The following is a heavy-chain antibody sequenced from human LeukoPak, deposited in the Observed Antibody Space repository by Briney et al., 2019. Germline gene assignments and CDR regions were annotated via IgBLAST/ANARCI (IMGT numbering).Heavy chain of an antibody. Sequence: SETLSLTCTVSGGSISSYYWSWIRQPPGKGLEWIGYIYYSGSTNYNPSLKSRVTISVDTSKNQCSLKLSSVTAADTAVYYCARHRGGSYYENIYFDYWGQGTLVTVSS. CDR3: ARHRGGSYYENIYFDY. J-gene: IGHJ4*02. CDR2: IYYSGST. D-gene: IGHD1-26*01. V-gene: IGHV4-59*08. CDR1: GGSISSYY.